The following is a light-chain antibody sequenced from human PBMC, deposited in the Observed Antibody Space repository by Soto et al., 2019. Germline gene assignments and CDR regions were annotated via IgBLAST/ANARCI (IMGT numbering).Light chain of an antibody. Sequence: SVLAEPASVSGSPGQSITISCTGTSSDVGRYDFVSWFQQHPGKAPKLMIYDVSIRPSGVSDHFSGSKSGNTASLTISRLQAEDEADYYCSSYKTSSTFVFGTGTKVTVL. CDR3: SSYKTSSTFV. V-gene: IGLV2-14*01. CDR2: DVS. J-gene: IGLJ1*01. CDR1: SSDVGRYDF.